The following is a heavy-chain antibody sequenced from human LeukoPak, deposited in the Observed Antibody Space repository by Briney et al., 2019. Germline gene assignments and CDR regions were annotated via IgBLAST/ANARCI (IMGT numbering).Heavy chain of an antibody. V-gene: IGHV4-59*02. D-gene: IGHD1-26*01. CDR3: ARGPEVGLNWFDP. CDR1: GGSVSGYY. Sequence: SETLSLTCVVSGGSVSGYYWGWIRQPPGRGLEWIGYVYYSGSTNYNPSFKSRITISVDTSRNQFSLQLSSVTAADTAVYYCARGPEVGLNWFDPWGQGALVTVSS. J-gene: IGHJ5*02. CDR2: VYYSGST.